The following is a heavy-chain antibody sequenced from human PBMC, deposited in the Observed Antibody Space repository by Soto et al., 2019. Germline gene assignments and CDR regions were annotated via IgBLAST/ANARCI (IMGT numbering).Heavy chain of an antibody. V-gene: IGHV3-7*01. CDR3: ARAGRITIFSTGYPLNAFDI. CDR2: IKQAGSER. CDR1: GFTFSSYL. J-gene: IGHJ3*02. D-gene: IGHD3-9*01. Sequence: EVQLVESGGGLVQPGGSLRLSCAASGFTFSSYLMSWVRQAPGKGLEWVANIKQAGSERYYVDSVKGRFTISRDNAKNSLYLQMNSLRAEDTAVYYGARAGRITIFSTGYPLNAFDIWGQGTMVTVSS.